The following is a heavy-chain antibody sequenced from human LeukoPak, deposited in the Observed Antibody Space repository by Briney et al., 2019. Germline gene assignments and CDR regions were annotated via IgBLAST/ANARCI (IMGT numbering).Heavy chain of an antibody. CDR1: GCTFTSYA. V-gene: IGHV7-4-1*02. D-gene: IGHD1-1*01. CDR2: INTNTGDP. J-gene: IGHJ6*02. Sequence: ASVKVSCKASGCTFTSYAMNWVRQAPGQGLEWMGWINTNTGDPTYAQGFTGRFVFSLDTSVSTAYLQISSLKAEDTAVYYCAREGGTGTGYGMDVWGQGTTVTVSS. CDR3: AREGGTGTGYGMDV.